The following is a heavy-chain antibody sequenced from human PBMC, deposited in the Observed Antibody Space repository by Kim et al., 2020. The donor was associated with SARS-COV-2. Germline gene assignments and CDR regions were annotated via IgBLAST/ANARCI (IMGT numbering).Heavy chain of an antibody. Sequence: GSGGSTYYADSVKGRFTISRDNSKNTLYLQMNSLRAEDTAVYYCANGLWFGDRGTLVTVSS. D-gene: IGHD3-10*01. CDR3: ANGLWF. V-gene: IGHV3-23*01. J-gene: IGHJ4*02. CDR2: GSGGST.